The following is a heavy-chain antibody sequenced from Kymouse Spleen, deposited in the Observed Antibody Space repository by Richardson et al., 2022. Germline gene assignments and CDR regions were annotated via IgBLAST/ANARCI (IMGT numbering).Heavy chain of an antibody. CDR2: IKSKTDGGTT. CDR3: TTDGGYSYGSRVFDY. V-gene: IGHV3-15*01. CDR1: GFTFSNAW. Sequence: EVQLVESGGGLVKPGGSLRLSCAASGFTFSNAWMSWVRQAPGKGLEWVGRIKSKTDGGTTDYAAPVKGRFTISRDDSKNTLYLQMNSLKTEDTAVYYCTTDGGYSYGSRVFDYWGQGTLVTVSS. D-gene: IGHD5-18,IGHD5-18*01. J-gene: IGHJ4*02.